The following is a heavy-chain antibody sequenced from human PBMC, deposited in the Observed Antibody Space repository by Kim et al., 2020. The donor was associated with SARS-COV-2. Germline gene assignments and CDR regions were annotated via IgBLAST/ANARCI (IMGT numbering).Heavy chain of an antibody. D-gene: IGHD6-13*01. V-gene: IGHV3-53*01. CDR1: GFTVSSNY. CDR3: VRIGDSSSLYCRAYYYFC. Sequence: GGSLRLSCAGSGFTVSSNYMSWVSRAPGKGLEWVSVIYSGSSTYYSYSVKGRITIFRDNSNITLSLQINILSAEDTAMYYRVRIGDSSSLYCRAYYYFC. J-gene: IGHJ6*03. CDR2: IYSGSST.